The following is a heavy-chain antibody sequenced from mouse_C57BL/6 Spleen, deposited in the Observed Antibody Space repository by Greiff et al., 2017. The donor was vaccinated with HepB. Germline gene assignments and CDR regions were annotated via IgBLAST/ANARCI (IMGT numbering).Heavy chain of an antibody. D-gene: IGHD2-4*01. CDR2: ISSGSSNI. CDR3: ARQDYDAMVYLDY. J-gene: IGHJ2*01. Sequence: EVQLVESGGGLVKPGGSLKLSCAASGFTFSDYGMHWVRQAPERGLEWVAYISSGSSNIYYADTVKGRFTISRDNAKNTLFLQMTSLRSEDTAMYYCARQDYDAMVYLDYWGQGTTLTVSS. V-gene: IGHV5-17*01. CDR1: GFTFSDYG.